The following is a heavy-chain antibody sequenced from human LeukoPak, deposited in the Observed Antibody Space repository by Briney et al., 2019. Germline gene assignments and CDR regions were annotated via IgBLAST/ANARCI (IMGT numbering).Heavy chain of an antibody. Sequence: GSLRLSCAASGFTFSSYWMHWVRQAPGKGLEWIGSIYYSGSTYYNPSLKSRVTISVDTSKNQFSLKLSSVTAADTAVYYCARHCSSTSYYYYYYMDVWGKGTTVTVSS. D-gene: IGHD2-2*01. CDR3: ARHCSSTSYYYYYYMDV. V-gene: IGHV4-39*01. CDR2: IYYSGST. CDR1: GFTFSSYW. J-gene: IGHJ6*03.